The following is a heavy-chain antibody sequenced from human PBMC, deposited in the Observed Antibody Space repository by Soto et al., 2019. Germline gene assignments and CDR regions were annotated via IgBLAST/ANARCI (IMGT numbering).Heavy chain of an antibody. CDR2: IIPIFGTA. V-gene: IGHV1-69*13. CDR1: GGTFSSYA. CDR3: ATQYMVRGVFDY. J-gene: IGHJ4*02. D-gene: IGHD3-10*01. Sequence: ASVKVSCKASGGTFSSYAISWVRQAPGQGLEWMGGIIPIFGTANYAQKFQGRVTITADESTSTAYMELSSLRSEDTAVYYCATQYMVRGVFDYWGQGTLVTVSS.